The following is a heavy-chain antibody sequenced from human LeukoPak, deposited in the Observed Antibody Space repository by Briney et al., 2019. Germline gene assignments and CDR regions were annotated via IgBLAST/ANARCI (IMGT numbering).Heavy chain of an antibody. D-gene: IGHD3-10*01. J-gene: IGHJ6*04. CDR1: GFTFSSYE. CDR3: AKDIGFGITMFRAMDV. Sequence: SGGSLRLSCAASGFTFSSYEMNWVRQAPGKGLEWVSYITGSGTTIYYADSVKGRFTISRDDAKNSLFLQMNSLKTEDTALYYCAKDIGFGITMFRAMDVWGKGTTVTISS. V-gene: IGHV3-48*03. CDR2: ITGSGTTI.